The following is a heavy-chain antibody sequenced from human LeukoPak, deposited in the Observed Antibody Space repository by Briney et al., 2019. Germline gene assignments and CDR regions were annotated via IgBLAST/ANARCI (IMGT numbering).Heavy chain of an antibody. CDR3: ASHYAAVDY. CDR2: IYYSGST. V-gene: IGHV4-30-4*01. CDR1: GGSISSYY. D-gene: IGHD2-2*01. J-gene: IGHJ4*02. Sequence: SETLSLTCTVSGGSISSYYWSWIRQPPGKGLEWIGYIYYSGSTYYNPSLKSRVTISVDTSKNQFSLKLSSVTAADTAVYYCASHYAAVDYWGQGTLVTVSS.